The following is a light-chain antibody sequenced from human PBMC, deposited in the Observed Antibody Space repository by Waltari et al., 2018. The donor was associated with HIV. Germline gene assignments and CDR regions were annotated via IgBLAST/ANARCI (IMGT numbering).Light chain of an antibody. Sequence: QSVLTQSPSASGTPGQRVTISCSGSSSNIAAHTVSWYQQFSGTAPKLRIHSNNQRPPGVTDRFSGTKSGTAASLAISGLQSEDEADYYCAAWDDGVNGWVFGGGTKLTVL. CDR2: SNN. CDR1: SSNIAAHT. J-gene: IGLJ3*02. V-gene: IGLV1-44*01. CDR3: AAWDDGVNGWV.